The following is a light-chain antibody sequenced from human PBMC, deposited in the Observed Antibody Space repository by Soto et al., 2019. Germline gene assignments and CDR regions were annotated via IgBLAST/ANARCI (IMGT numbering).Light chain of an antibody. J-gene: IGKJ1*01. CDR1: QGIVRW. CDR2: DAS. V-gene: IGKV1-5*01. CDR3: QHYYGFSRT. Sequence: IKMTQPPLTLSASVRDRATVNGRASQGIVRWLAWYQQKPGKAPKLLIYDASSLESGVPSRFSGSGAGTEFTLTISSLQTDDFATYYCQHYYGFSRTFGQGTKVDIK.